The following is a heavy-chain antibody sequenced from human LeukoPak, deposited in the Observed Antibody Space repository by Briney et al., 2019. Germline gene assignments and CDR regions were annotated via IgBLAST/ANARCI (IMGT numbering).Heavy chain of an antibody. CDR3: AKSWNYYDSSGDDALDI. J-gene: IGHJ3*02. CDR1: GFTFSSYG. D-gene: IGHD3-22*01. CDR2: ISGSGGST. V-gene: IGHV3-23*01. Sequence: GGTLRLPCAASGFTFSSYGMSWVRQAPGKGLEWVSAISGSGGSTYYADSVKGRFTISRDNSKNTLYLQMNSLRVEDTAVYYCAKSWNYYDSSGDDALDIWGQGTMVTVSS.